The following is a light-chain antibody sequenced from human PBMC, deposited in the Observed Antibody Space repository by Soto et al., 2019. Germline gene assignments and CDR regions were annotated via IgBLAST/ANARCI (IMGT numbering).Light chain of an antibody. Sequence: EIVLTQAPGTLSLSPGERATLSCRASQSVSSSYLAWYQQKPGQAPRLLIYGASSRATGMPDRFSGSGSGTSFTLTIRRLEPEDVAVYYCQKSGSSPPCSFGQGTKVEIK. J-gene: IGKJ1*01. V-gene: IGKV3-20*01. CDR2: GAS. CDR1: QSVSSSY. CDR3: QKSGSSPPCS.